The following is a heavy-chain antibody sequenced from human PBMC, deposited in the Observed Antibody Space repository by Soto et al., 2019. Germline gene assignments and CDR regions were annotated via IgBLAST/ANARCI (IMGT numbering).Heavy chain of an antibody. Sequence: GGSLRLSCAASGFTLSDYYMSWIRQVPGRGLEGVADISGTSDSIPYADSVKGRFSITRDNAKNSLYLQMSSLRAEDTAVYYCARVAVLAAAGTTDFWGQGTLVTVSS. D-gene: IGHD6-25*01. CDR1: GFTLSDYY. J-gene: IGHJ4*02. CDR3: ARVAVLAAAGTTDF. CDR2: ISGTSDSI. V-gene: IGHV3-11*06.